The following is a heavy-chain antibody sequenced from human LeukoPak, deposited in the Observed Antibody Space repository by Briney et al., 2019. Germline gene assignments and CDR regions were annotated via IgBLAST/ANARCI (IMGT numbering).Heavy chain of an antibody. D-gene: IGHD3-22*01. Sequence: ASVKVSCKASGYTFTGYYMHWVRRAPGQGLEWMGWINPNSGGTNYAQKFQGRVTMTRDTSISTAYMELSRLRSDDTAVYYCARAPPYYDSSGYYFYYWGQGTLVTVSS. CDR1: GYTFTGYY. CDR3: ARAPPYYDSSGYYFYY. V-gene: IGHV1-2*02. CDR2: INPNSGGT. J-gene: IGHJ4*02.